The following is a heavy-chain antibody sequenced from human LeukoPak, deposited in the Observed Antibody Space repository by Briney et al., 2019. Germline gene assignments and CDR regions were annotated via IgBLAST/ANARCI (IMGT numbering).Heavy chain of an antibody. D-gene: IGHD3/OR15-3a*01. J-gene: IGHJ6*03. V-gene: IGHV1-18*01. CDR3: ATGLVGPAYYYYYYMDV. Sequence: ASVKVSCKASGYTFTSYGINWVRQAPGQGLERMGWISAYNGNTNYAQKLQGRVTMTEDTSTDTAYMELSSLRSEDTAVYYCATGLVGPAYYYYYYMDVWGKGTTVTVSS. CDR1: GYTFTSYG. CDR2: ISAYNGNT.